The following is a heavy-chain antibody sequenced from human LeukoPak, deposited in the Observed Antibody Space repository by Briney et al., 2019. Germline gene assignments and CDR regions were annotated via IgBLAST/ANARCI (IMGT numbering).Heavy chain of an antibody. V-gene: IGHV3-23*01. CDR2: ISGSGGST. Sequence: GGSLRLSCAASGFTFSSYAMSWVRQAPGKGLEWVSAISGSGGSTYYADSVKGRFTISRDNSKNTLYLQMNSLRAEDTAVYYCAKESVIAAAGRYYYYGMDVWGQGTTVTVSS. CDR3: AKESVIAAAGRYYYYGMDV. J-gene: IGHJ6*02. D-gene: IGHD6-13*01. CDR1: GFTFSSYA.